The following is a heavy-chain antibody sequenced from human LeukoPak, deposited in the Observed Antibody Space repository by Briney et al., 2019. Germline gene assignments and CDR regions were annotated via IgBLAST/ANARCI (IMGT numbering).Heavy chain of an antibody. CDR2: ISYDGSNK. D-gene: IGHD6-13*01. V-gene: IGHV3-30-3*01. CDR1: GFTFSSYA. Sequence: GGSLRLSCAASGFTFSSYAMHWVRQAPGKGLEWVAVISYDGSNKYYADSVKGRFTISRDNSKNTLYLQMNSLRAKDTAVYYCARVGFYSSSWFDYWGQGTLVTVSS. J-gene: IGHJ4*02. CDR3: ARVGFYSSSWFDY.